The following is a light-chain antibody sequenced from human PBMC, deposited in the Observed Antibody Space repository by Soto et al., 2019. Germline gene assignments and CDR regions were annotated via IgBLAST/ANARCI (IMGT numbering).Light chain of an antibody. J-gene: IGLJ2*01. CDR2: EVS. V-gene: IGLV2-8*01. CDR1: SSDVGGYNY. Sequence: QSVLTQPPSASGSPGQSVTISCTGMSSDVGGYNYVSWYQQHPGKAPKLMIYEVSKRPSGVPDRFSGSKSGNTASLTVSGLQAEDEADYYYSSDAGANSVVFGGGTKVTVL. CDR3: SSDAGANSVV.